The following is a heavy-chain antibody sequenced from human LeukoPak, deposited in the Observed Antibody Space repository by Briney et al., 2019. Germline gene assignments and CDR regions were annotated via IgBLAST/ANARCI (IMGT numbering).Heavy chain of an antibody. J-gene: IGHJ3*02. CDR1: GYTFSSYA. CDR2: ISCSGGST. CDR3: AKGVRNIVGATSDAFDI. V-gene: IGHV3-23*01. Sequence: GGSPRLSCAASGYTFSSYAMSWVRQAPGKGLEWVSAISCSGGSTYYADSVKGRFTISRDNSKNTLYLQMNSLRAEDTAVYYCAKGVRNIVGATSDAFDIWGQGTMVTVSS. D-gene: IGHD1-26*01.